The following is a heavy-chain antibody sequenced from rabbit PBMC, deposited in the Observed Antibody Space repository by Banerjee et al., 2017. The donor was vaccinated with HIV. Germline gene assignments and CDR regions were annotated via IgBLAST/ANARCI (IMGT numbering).Heavy chain of an antibody. Sequence: SGGDLVKPGASLTLTCTASGFSFTYIDYLCWVRQPPGKGPEWIACVTAGVSFTTYYATWAKGRFTFSKTSSTTVTLQMTSLTAADTATYFCARDLTDVIGWNFGWWGQGTLVTVS. D-gene: IGHD4-1*01. CDR3: ARDLTDVIGWNFGW. J-gene: IGHJ6*01. V-gene: IGHV1S40*01. CDR1: GFSFTYIDY. CDR2: VTAGVSFTT.